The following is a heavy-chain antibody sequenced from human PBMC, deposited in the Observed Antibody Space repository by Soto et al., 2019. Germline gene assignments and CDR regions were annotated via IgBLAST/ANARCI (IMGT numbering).Heavy chain of an antibody. CDR3: ARQLKSWQFYYFDY. Sequence: SSETLSLTCTVSGGSVSTNYWSWVRQPPGKGLEWIGYVYHSGSTYYNPSLKSRVTMSVDTSRNQLLLQLKSVTAADTAVYYCARQLKSWQFYYFDYWGQGTLVTVSS. CDR2: VYHSGST. J-gene: IGHJ4*02. D-gene: IGHD6-6*01. V-gene: IGHV4-59*02. CDR1: GGSVSTNY.